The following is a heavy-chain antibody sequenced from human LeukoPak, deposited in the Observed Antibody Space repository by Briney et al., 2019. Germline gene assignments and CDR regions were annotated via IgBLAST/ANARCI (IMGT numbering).Heavy chain of an antibody. Sequence: ETLALTCTVSGGSISSSSYYWGWIRQPPGKGLEWIGSIYHSGSTYYNSSLKSRVTVSVDTSKNQFSLRLTSVTAADTAVYYCASDRSGLSFCFWGQGTLVTVSS. J-gene: IGHJ4*02. CDR2: IYHSGST. D-gene: IGHD3-22*01. V-gene: IGHV4-39*01. CDR3: ASDRSGLSFCF. CDR1: GGSISSSSYY.